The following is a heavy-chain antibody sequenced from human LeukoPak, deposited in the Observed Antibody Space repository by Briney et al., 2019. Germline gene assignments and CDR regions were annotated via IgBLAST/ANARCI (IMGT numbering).Heavy chain of an antibody. V-gene: IGHV3-21*01. CDR2: ISSSSSYI. CDR3: ARGRDTVVVLGATAYDF. CDR1: GFTFSSYS. J-gene: IGHJ4*02. Sequence: PGGSLRLSCAASGFTFSSYSMNWVRQAPGKGLEWVSSISSSSSYIYYADSVKGRFTISRDNAKNSLYLQMNSLRAEDTAVYYCARGRDTVVVLGATAYDFWGQGTLVTVSS. D-gene: IGHD2-15*01.